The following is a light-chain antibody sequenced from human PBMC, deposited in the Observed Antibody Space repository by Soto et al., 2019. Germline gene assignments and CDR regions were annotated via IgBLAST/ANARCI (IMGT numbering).Light chain of an antibody. V-gene: IGKV3-20*01. J-gene: IGKJ1*01. CDR3: QQYGSSPRT. CDR2: DAS. CDR1: QSINTF. Sequence: EVLLTQSPATLSVSPGESVTLSCRASQSINTFLAWYQQKPGQAPRLLIYDASSRAAGVPARFSGRGSGTDFTLTIRTLEPEDFAVYYCQQYGSSPRTFGQGTKVDI.